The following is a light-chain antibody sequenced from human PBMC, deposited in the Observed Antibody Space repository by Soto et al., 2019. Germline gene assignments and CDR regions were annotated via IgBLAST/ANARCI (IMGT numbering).Light chain of an antibody. J-gene: IGKJ3*01. CDR2: WSS. V-gene: IGKV4-1*01. CDR1: QSVLHRSNGNNY. CDR3: QQYQSLAFT. Sequence: DIVMTQSPDSLSVSLGERATIKCRSSQSVLHRSNGNNYIAWYQQKPGQPPKLLLYWSSTRDSVVPDRVIGSGSGTDFTLPVSSLQAEDVALYYCQQYQSLAFTFGHATKVHIQ.